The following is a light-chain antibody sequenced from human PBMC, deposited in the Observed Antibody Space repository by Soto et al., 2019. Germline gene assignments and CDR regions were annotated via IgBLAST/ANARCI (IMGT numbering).Light chain of an antibody. CDR1: STDLGGYNY. J-gene: IGLJ1*01. CDR3: SSYGGINYV. V-gene: IGLV2-8*01. Sequence: QSALTQPPSASGSPGQSVTISCTGTSTDLGGYNYVSWYQQHPGKAPKVMIYEVNKRPSGVPDRFSGSKSGNTAFLTVSGLQAEDEADYYCSSYGGINYVFGTGTKLTVL. CDR2: EVN.